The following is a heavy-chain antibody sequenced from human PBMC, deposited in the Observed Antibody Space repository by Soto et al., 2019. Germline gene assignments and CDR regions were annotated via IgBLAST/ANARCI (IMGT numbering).Heavy chain of an antibody. D-gene: IGHD6-19*01. V-gene: IGHV3-15*01. CDR1: GLTFSNTW. CDR2: IKSNIDGGAA. J-gene: IGHJ3*02. Sequence: LRLSCAASGLTFSNTWMDWVRQAPGKGLEWVGRIKSNIDGGAADYPAPVKGRFTISRDDSENTLFLQMNSLTTEDTAVYYCTTEMRHTNGWNGAFEIWGQGTTVTVSS. CDR3: TTEMRHTNGWNGAFEI.